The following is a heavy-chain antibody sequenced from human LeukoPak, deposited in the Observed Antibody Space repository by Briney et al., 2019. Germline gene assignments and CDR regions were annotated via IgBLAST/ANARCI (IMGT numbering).Heavy chain of an antibody. J-gene: IGHJ5*02. CDR1: GGSISSGDYY. CDR2: IYYSGST. Sequence: SETLSLTCTVSGGSISSGDYYWSWIRQPPGKGLEWIGYIYYSGSTYYDPSLKSRVTISVDTPNNQFSLKLYSVTAADTAVYYCARDRGGLGTIDPWGQGTLVTVFS. D-gene: IGHD5/OR15-5a*01. V-gene: IGHV4-30-4*01. CDR3: ARDRGGLGTIDP.